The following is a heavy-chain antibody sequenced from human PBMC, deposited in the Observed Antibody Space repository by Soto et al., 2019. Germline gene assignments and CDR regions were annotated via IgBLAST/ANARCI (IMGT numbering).Heavy chain of an antibody. Sequence: GASVKVSCKASGGSLSTNPISWVRQAPGQALEWMGGTGSGTGPGNNAQKFQGRLTVTADKSASTVYMELTNLSSEDTAVYYCARRDSGGFFRFFDSWGQGTLVTVSS. D-gene: IGHD2-15*01. CDR3: ARRDSGGFFRFFDS. CDR2: TGSGTGPG. V-gene: IGHV1-69*06. J-gene: IGHJ4*02. CDR1: GGSLSTNP.